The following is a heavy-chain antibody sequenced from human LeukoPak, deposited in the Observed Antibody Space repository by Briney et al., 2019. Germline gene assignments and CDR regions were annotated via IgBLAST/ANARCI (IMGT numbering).Heavy chain of an antibody. CDR2: LYASGST. Sequence: SETLSLTCNVSGASITSTNYFWSWIRQPAGKGLQWIGRLYASGSTDYNPSLKSRVTISGDTSKNQFSLKLSSVTAADTAVYYCAISYYDFWSGYYGHWGQGTLVTVSS. CDR3: AISYYDFWSGYYGH. D-gene: IGHD3-3*01. V-gene: IGHV4-61*02. CDR1: GASITSTNYF. J-gene: IGHJ4*02.